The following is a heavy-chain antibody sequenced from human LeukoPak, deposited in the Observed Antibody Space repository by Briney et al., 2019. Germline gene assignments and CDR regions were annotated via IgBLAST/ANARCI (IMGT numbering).Heavy chain of an antibody. J-gene: IGHJ1*01. V-gene: IGHV4-39*02. CDR2: IYYSGTT. CDR1: GGSISSTTYY. Sequence: SSGTLSLTCTVSGGSISSTTYYWGWIRQPPGKGLEWIGTIYYSGTTYYNPSLKSRVTISVDTSKNQFSLELNSMTAADTAVYYCARGPTLKYFHHWGQGTLVSVSS. CDR3: ARGPTLKYFHH.